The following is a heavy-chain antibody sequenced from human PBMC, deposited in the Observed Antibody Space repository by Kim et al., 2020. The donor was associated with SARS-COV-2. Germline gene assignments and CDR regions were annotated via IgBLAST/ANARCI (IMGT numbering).Heavy chain of an antibody. D-gene: IGHD3-10*01. V-gene: IGHV3-30*18. CDR3: AKGSGSYYSIFDY. J-gene: IGHJ4*02. Sequence: GGSLRLSCAASGFTFSSYGMHWVRQAPGKGLEWVAVISYDGSNKYYADSVKGRFTISRDNSKNTLYLQMNSLRAEDTAVYYCAKGSGSYYSIFDYWAQG. CDR1: GFTFSSYG. CDR2: ISYDGSNK.